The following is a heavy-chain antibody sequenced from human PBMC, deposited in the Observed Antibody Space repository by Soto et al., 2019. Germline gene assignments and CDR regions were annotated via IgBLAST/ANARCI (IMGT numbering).Heavy chain of an antibody. V-gene: IGHV4-31*03. Sequence: SETLSLTCTVSGGSISSGGYYWSWIRQHPGKGLEWIGYIYYSGSTYYNPSLKSRVTISVDTSKNQFSLKLSSVTAADTAVYYCARDRQLGVFDYWGQGTLVTSPQ. CDR2: IYYSGST. CDR1: GGSISSGGYY. D-gene: IGHD1-1*01. J-gene: IGHJ4*02. CDR3: ARDRQLGVFDY.